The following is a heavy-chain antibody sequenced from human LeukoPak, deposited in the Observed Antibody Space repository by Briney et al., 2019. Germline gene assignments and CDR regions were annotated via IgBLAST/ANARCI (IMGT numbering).Heavy chain of an antibody. CDR3: ARAAYCGGDCVNWYFDL. CDR2: IYYSGST. CDR1: GGSISSYY. Sequence: SETLSLTCTVSGGSISSYYWSWIRQPPGKGLEWIGYIYYSGSTNYNPSLKSRVTISVDTSKNQFSLKLSSVTAADTAVYYCARAAYCGGDCVNWYFDLWGRGTLVTVSS. D-gene: IGHD2-21*02. V-gene: IGHV4-59*01. J-gene: IGHJ2*01.